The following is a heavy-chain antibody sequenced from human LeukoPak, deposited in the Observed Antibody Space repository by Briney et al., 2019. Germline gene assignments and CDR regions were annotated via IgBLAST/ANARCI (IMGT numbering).Heavy chain of an antibody. D-gene: IGHD2-15*01. CDR1: GGSISSYY. CDR2: IYTSGST. CDR3: ARDQGCSGGSCYYYYYYYMDV. Sequence: PSETLSLTCTVSGGSISSYYWSWIRQPAGKGLEWIGRIYTSGSTNYNPSLKSRVTMLVDTSKNQFSLKLSSVTAADTAVYYCARDQGCSGGSCYYYYYYYMDVWGKGTTVTVSS. J-gene: IGHJ6*03. V-gene: IGHV4-4*07.